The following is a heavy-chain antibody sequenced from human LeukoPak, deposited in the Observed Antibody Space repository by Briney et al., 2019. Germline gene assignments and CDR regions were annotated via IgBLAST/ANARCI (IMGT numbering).Heavy chain of an antibody. CDR3: AKDMMFHNYGASDI. CDR1: GFTLDNNA. D-gene: IGHD5-18*01. J-gene: IGHJ3*02. V-gene: IGHV3-9*01. CDR2: ISWNSGSI. Sequence: HPGGSLRLSCAASGFTLDNNAMHWVRQTPGKGLEWVSGISWNSGSIGYAGSVQGRFTISRDNAKNSLYLQMNSLRDEDTALYYCAKDMMFHNYGASDIWGQGTMVTVSS.